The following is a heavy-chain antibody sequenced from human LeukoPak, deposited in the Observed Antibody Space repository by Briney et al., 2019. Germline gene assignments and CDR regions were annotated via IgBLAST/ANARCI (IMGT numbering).Heavy chain of an antibody. CDR1: GFTFSSYA. V-gene: IGHV3-23*01. Sequence: GASLRLSCAASGFTFSSYAMSWVRQAPGKGLEWVSAISGSGGSTYYADSVKGRFTISRDNSKNTLYLRMNSLRAEDTAVYYCAKDSYYDFWSGYGIDYWGQGTLVTVSS. CDR2: ISGSGGST. CDR3: AKDSYYDFWSGYGIDY. D-gene: IGHD3-3*01. J-gene: IGHJ4*02.